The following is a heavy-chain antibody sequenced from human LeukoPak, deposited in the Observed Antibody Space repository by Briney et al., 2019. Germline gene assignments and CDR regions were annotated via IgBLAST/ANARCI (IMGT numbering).Heavy chain of an antibody. CDR2: ISWNSGSI. CDR3: AKDGNYDYVWGSYRRFAYFDY. D-gene: IGHD3-16*02. V-gene: IGHV3-9*01. CDR1: GFTFDDYA. J-gene: IGHJ4*02. Sequence: GGSLRLSCAASGFTFDDYAMHWVRQAPGKGLEWVSGISWNSGSIGYADSVKGRFTISRDNAKNSLYLQMSSLRAEDTALYYCAKDGNYDYVWGSYRRFAYFDYWGQGTLVTVSS.